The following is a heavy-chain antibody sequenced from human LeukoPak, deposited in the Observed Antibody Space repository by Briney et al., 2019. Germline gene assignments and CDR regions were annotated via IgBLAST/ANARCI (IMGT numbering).Heavy chain of an antibody. CDR3: ARVEYSGWNLEY. CDR2: INQGGSVQ. V-gene: IGHV3-7*01. Sequence: GGSLRLSCAASGFTFRSYWISWVRQAPGKGLEWVANINQGGSVQYYMDSVKGRFTISRDDAKNSLYVQMNSLRDEDTAVYYCARVEYSGWNLEYWGQGTLVTVSS. J-gene: IGHJ4*02. CDR1: GFTFRSYW. D-gene: IGHD5-12*01.